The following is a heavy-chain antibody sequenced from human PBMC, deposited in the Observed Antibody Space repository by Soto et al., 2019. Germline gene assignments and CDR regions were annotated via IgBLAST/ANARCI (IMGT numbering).Heavy chain of an antibody. Sequence: SGPTLVNPTQTLTLTCTFSGFSLSTSGVGVGWIRQPPGKALEWLALIYWDDDKRYSPSLKSRLTITKDTSKNQVVLTMTNMDPVDTATFYCTHSLIPNWGSRGAFDYWGQGTLVTVSS. CDR3: THSLIPNWGSRGAFDY. CDR2: IYWDDDK. CDR1: GFSLSTSGVG. V-gene: IGHV2-5*02. D-gene: IGHD7-27*01. J-gene: IGHJ4*02.